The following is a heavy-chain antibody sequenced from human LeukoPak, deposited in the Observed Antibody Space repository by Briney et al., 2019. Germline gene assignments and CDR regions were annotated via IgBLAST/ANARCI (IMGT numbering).Heavy chain of an antibody. CDR2: IRSKAYGGTT. J-gene: IGHJ3*02. CDR3: TRIAAAGTGDAFDI. CDR1: GFPFGDYA. D-gene: IGHD6-13*01. Sequence: GGSLRLSCSVSGFPFGDYAMSWVRQAPGKGLEWVGFIRSKAYGGTTEYAASVKGRFTISRDDSKSIAYLQMNSLKTEDTAVYYCTRIAAAGTGDAFDIWGQGTMVTVSS. V-gene: IGHV3-49*04.